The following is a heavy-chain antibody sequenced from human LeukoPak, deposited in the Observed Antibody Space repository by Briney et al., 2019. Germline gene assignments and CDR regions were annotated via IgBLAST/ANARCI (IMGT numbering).Heavy chain of an antibody. J-gene: IGHJ4*02. CDR1: GGSISSSNYY. Sequence: SGTLSLTCTVSGGSISSSNYYWDWIRQPPGKGLEWIRNIFYSGTTHYNPSLRGRVTISVGTSKNQFSLKLSSVTAADTAVYYCARGRLAYNDHDYWGQGTLVTVSS. D-gene: IGHD5-24*01. CDR2: IFYSGTT. CDR3: ARGRLAYNDHDY. V-gene: IGHV4-39*01.